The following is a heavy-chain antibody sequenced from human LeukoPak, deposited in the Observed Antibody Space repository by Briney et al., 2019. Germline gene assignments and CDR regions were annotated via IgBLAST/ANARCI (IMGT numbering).Heavy chain of an antibody. CDR2: IYYSGST. D-gene: IGHD3-22*01. Sequence: PSEALSLTCTVSGGSISSSSYYWGWIRQPPGKGLEWIGSIYYSGSTYYNPSLKSRVTVSVDTSKNQFSLKLSSVTAADTAVYYCARDTYYYDSSGNLYFDYWGQGTLVTVSS. CDR1: GGSISSSSYY. V-gene: IGHV4-39*07. J-gene: IGHJ4*02. CDR3: ARDTYYYDSSGNLYFDY.